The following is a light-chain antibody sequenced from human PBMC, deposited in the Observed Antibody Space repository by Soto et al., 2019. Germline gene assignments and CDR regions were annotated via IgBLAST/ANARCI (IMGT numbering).Light chain of an antibody. CDR2: EVS. Sequence: QSALTQPASVSGSPGQSITISCTGTSSDVGAYNYVSWYQQHPGKAPKLMIYEVSNRPSGVSDRFSGSKSGNTASLTISGLQAEDEADYYCSSYTSSSTLFGGGTKVTV. J-gene: IGLJ2*01. V-gene: IGLV2-14*01. CDR3: SSYTSSSTL. CDR1: SSDVGAYNY.